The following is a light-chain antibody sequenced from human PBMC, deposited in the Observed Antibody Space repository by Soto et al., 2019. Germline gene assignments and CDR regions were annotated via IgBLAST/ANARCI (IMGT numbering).Light chain of an antibody. J-gene: IGKJ1*01. CDR1: QNIYSN. V-gene: IGKV3-15*01. CDR2: GAS. CDR3: QQYNNWPPWT. Sequence: EIVMTQSPATLSVSPGERATLSCRASQNIYSNIAWYQQRPGQALRLLIYGASTRATGIPARFSGRGSGTDFTLTISSLQSEDFAIYYCQQYNNWPPWTFGQGTKVDIK.